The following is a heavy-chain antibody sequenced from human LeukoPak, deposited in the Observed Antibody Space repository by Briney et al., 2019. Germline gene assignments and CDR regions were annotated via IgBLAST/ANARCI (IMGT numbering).Heavy chain of an antibody. V-gene: IGHV3-23*01. CDR1: GFTFSSYA. CDR3: AKAEEGTGIVRGYFDY. D-gene: IGHD5-18*01. J-gene: IGHJ4*02. CDR2: VSGSGDAT. Sequence: GGSLRLSCAASGFTFSSYAMTWVRQAPGKGLEWVSTVSGSGDATYYADSVKGRFTISRDNSKNTLYLQVNSLRAEDTAVYYCAKAEEGTGIVRGYFDYWGQGTLVTVSS.